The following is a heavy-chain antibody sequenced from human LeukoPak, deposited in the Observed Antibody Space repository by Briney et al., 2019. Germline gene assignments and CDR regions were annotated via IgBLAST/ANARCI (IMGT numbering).Heavy chain of an antibody. CDR1: GFSFRDFW. Sequence: GGSLRLSCAASGFSFRDFWMNWIRQAPGKGLEWVANTNQDESQKYYVDSVKGRFTISRDNAKNSLYLQMNSLRAEDTAVYYCAREMAPLLIAAAGNFDYWGQGTLVTVSS. V-gene: IGHV3-7*03. CDR3: AREMAPLLIAAAGNFDY. J-gene: IGHJ4*02. CDR2: TNQDESQK. D-gene: IGHD6-13*01.